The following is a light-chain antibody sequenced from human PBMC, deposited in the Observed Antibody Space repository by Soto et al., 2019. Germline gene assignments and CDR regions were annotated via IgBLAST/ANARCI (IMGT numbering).Light chain of an antibody. CDR2: GAS. J-gene: IGKJ3*01. CDR3: QQYGSSLLFT. Sequence: EIVLTQSPGTLSLSPGERATLSCRASQSVSSSYLAWYQQKPGQAPRLLIYGASSRATGIPDRFSGSGSGTDFTLTISRLAPDDFAVYYCQQYGSSLLFTFGPGTKVDIK. CDR1: QSVSSSY. V-gene: IGKV3-20*01.